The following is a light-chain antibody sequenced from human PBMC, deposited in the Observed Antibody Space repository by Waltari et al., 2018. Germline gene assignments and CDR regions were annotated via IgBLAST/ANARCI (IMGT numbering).Light chain of an antibody. V-gene: IGLV1-44*01. CDR3: ASWDDSLNGHV. J-gene: IGLJ1*01. Sequence: QSVLTQPPSASGTPGPRVTIPCSGSSSNIGSNHVNWYQQLPGTAPKLLIYSNDLRPSGVPDRFSGSKSGTSASLAISGLQSEDEAYYYCASWDDSLNGHVFGTGTKVTVL. CDR2: SND. CDR1: SSNIGSNH.